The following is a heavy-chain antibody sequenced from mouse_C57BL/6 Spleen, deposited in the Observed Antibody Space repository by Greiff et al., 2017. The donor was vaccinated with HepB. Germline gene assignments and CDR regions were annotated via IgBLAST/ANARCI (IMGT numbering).Heavy chain of an antibody. J-gene: IGHJ2*01. D-gene: IGHD3-2*02. CDR2: IRLKSDNYAT. CDR3: TGSAQAYYFDY. Sequence: DVKLQESGGGLVQPGGSMKLSCVASGFTFSNYWMNWVRQSPEKGLEWVAQIRLKSDNYATHYAESVKGRFTISRDDSKSSVYLQMNNLRAEDTGIYYCTGSAQAYYFDYWGQVTTLTVSS. V-gene: IGHV6-3*01. CDR1: GFTFSNYW.